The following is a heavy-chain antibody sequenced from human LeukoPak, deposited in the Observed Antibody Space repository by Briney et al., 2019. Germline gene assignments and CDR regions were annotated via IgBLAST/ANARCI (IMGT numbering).Heavy chain of an antibody. CDR3: ARARPSMWIDY. V-gene: IGHV3-23*01. CDR2: ISGSGGAT. Sequence: GGSLRLSCTASGFTFNTYGMSWVRQAPGKGLEWVSGISGSGGATYYADSVKGRFTISRDSSKNTLYLQMNSLRPEDTAVYYCARARPSMWIDYWGQGTLVTVSS. CDR1: GFTFNTYG. J-gene: IGHJ4*02. D-gene: IGHD5-12*01.